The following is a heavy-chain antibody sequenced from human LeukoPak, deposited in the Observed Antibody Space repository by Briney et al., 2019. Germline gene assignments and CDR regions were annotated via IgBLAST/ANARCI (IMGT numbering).Heavy chain of an antibody. J-gene: IGHJ4*02. V-gene: IGHV1-18*01. D-gene: IGHD4-17*01. Sequence: GLEWMGWISAYNGNTNYAQKLQGRVTMTTDTSTSTAYMELRSLRSDDTAVYYCARNVHGDYDDYWGQGTLVTVSS. CDR3: ARNVHGDYDDY. CDR2: ISAYNGNT.